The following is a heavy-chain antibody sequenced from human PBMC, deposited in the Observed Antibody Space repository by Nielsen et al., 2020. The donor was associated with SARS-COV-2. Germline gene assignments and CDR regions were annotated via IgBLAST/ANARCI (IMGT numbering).Heavy chain of an antibody. Sequence: YWIGWIRQHPGKGLEWIGYIYYSGSTYYNPSLKSRVTISVDTSKNQFSLKLSSVTAADTAVYYCARGGTIFGVVTRMDVWGQGTTVTVSS. V-gene: IGHV4-31*02. J-gene: IGHJ6*02. CDR1: Y. D-gene: IGHD3-3*01. CDR2: IYYSGST. CDR3: ARGGTIFGVVTRMDV.